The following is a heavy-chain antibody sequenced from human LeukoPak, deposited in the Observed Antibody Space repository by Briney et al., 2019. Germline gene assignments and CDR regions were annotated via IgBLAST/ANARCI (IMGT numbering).Heavy chain of an antibody. CDR3: ASSLAALI. D-gene: IGHD6-25*01. Sequence: GGSLRLSCEASGFSSTSYWMHWVRQAPGKGLVWVSRIKSDGSSTYYADSVKGRFTISRDNAKNTVYLQMNSLRAEDTAVYYCASSLAALIWGQGTLVTVPS. CDR1: GFSSTSYW. V-gene: IGHV3-74*01. J-gene: IGHJ4*02. CDR2: IKSDGSST.